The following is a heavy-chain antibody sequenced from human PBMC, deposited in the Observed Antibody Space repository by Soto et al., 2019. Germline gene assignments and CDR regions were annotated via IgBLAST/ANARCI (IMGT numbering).Heavy chain of an antibody. Sequence: PGGSLRLSCTASGFTVSSYAMSWVRQAPGKGLEWVSAISGSGGSTYYADSVKGRFTISRDNSKNTLYLQTNSLRVEDTAVYYCAKEGDYYDFWSGYGMDVWGQGTTVTVSS. D-gene: IGHD3-3*01. CDR2: ISGSGGST. V-gene: IGHV3-23*01. J-gene: IGHJ6*02. CDR3: AKEGDYYDFWSGYGMDV. CDR1: GFTVSSYA.